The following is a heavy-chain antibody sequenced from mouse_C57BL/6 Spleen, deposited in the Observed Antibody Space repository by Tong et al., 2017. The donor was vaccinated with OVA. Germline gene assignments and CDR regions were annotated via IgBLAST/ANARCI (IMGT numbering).Heavy chain of an antibody. V-gene: IGHV1-82*01. CDR1: GYAFSSSW. CDR3: AREGLLRGFYYFDY. J-gene: IGHJ2*01. CDR2: IYPGDGDT. Sequence: VQLQESGPELVKPGASVKISCKASGYAFSSSWMNWVKQRPGKGLEWIGRIYPGDGDTNYNGKFKGKATLTADKSSSTAYMQLSSLTSEDSAVYFCAREGLLRGFYYFDYWGQGTTLTVSS. D-gene: IGHD1-1*01.